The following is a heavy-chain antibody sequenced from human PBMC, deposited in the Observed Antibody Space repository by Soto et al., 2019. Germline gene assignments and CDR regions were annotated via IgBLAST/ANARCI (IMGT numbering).Heavy chain of an antibody. Sequence: PGGSLRLSCAASGFTFSGHYMDWVRQAPGKGLEWVGRTRNKANSYTTEYAASVKGRFTISRDDSKNSLYLQMNSLKTEDTAVYYCARDRTSLYSDGGYGGFDYWGQGTLVTVSS. V-gene: IGHV3-72*01. J-gene: IGHJ4*02. CDR1: GFTFSGHY. D-gene: IGHD5-12*01. CDR3: ARDRTSLYSDGGYGGFDY. CDR2: TRNKANSYTT.